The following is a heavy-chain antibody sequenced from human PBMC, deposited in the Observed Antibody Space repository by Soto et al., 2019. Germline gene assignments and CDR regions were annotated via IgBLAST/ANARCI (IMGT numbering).Heavy chain of an antibody. V-gene: IGHV3-11*01. J-gene: IGHJ6*02. CDR1: GFIFSDYY. CDR2: ISSGGSTM. Sequence: QVQLVESGGGLVKPGGSLRLSCAASGFIFSDYYMSWIRQAPGRGLEWISCISSGGSTMYYSDSVQGRFTISRDNAKNSLYLQMNSLRVEDTAVYFCARAPTYFSYGMDVWGPGTTVTVSS. CDR3: ARAPTYFSYGMDV.